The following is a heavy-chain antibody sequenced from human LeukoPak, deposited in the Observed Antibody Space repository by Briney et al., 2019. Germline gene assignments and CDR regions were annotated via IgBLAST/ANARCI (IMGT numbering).Heavy chain of an antibody. D-gene: IGHD3-3*01. CDR2: ISSSSSYI. V-gene: IGHV3-21*01. J-gene: IGHJ4*02. Sequence: PGGSLRLSCAASGFTFSSYAMSWVRQAPGKGLEWVSSISSSSSYIYYADSVKGRFTISRDNAKNSLYLQMNSLRAEDTAVYYCAGDWSGYSHWGQGTLVTVSS. CDR1: GFTFSSYA. CDR3: AGDWSGYSH.